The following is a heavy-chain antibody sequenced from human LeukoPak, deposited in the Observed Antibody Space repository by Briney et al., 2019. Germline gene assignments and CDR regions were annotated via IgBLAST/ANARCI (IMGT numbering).Heavy chain of an antibody. J-gene: IGHJ4*02. CDR1: GFTFSSYD. CDR2: IGTAGDT. D-gene: IGHD6-19*01. V-gene: IGHV3-13*01. CDR3: ARWSPDSSGWYYFDY. Sequence: GGSLRLSCAASGFTFSSYDMHWFRQATGKGLEWVSAIGTAGDTYYPGSVKGRFTISRENAKNSLYLQMNSLRAGDTAVYYCARWSPDSSGWYYFDYWGQGTLVTVSS.